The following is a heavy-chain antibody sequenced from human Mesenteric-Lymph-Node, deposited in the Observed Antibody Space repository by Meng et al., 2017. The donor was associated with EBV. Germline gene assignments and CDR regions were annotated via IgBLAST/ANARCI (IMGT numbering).Heavy chain of an antibody. CDR3: ARVDYTKSLPFDY. Sequence: QVQLQQWGAGVLKPSEPLSLTCAVYGGSFNDYSWTWIRQPPGKGLEWIGEIDHSGSNNYNPSLKSRVTMAVDTSKNQFSLKLASVTAADTAVYYCARVDYTKSLPFDYWGRGTLVTVSS. CDR1: GGSFNDYS. CDR2: IDHSGSN. D-gene: IGHD2-2*02. V-gene: IGHV4-34*01. J-gene: IGHJ4*02.